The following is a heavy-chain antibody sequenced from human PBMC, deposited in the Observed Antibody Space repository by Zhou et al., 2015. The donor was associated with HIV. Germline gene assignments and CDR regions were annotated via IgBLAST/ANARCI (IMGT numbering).Heavy chain of an antibody. CDR1: GYTFTGYY. CDR3: ARVGSSGWAKYYFDY. CDR2: INPNSGDK. V-gene: IGHV1-2*02. D-gene: IGHD6-19*01. Sequence: QVQLVQSGADMKKPGASVKVSCKSSGYTFTGYYLHWVRQAPGQGLEWMGWINPNSGDKNYAQKFQGRVTMTRDTSISSAYMELSSLRSDDTAVYYCARVGSSGWAKYYFDYWGQGTLVTVSS. J-gene: IGHJ4*02.